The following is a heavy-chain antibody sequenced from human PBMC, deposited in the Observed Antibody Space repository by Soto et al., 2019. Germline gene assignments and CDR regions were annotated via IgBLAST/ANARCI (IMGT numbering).Heavy chain of an antibody. CDR1: GYTYTSYY. Sequence: ASVKVSCKASGYTYTSYYIQWVRQAPGQGLEWMGIINPSGGSTNYAQKFQGRVTMTRDTSTSTVYMELSSLRSEDTAIYYCSRGYPPRDQLGNLPGAFWGQGTLVTVSS. CDR3: SRGYPPRDQLGNLPGAF. J-gene: IGHJ4*02. V-gene: IGHV1-46*03. D-gene: IGHD1-1*01. CDR2: INPSGGST.